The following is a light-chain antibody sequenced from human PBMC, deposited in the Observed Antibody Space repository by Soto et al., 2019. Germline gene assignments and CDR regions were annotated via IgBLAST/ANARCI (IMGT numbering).Light chain of an antibody. Sequence: EIVMTQSPATLSVSSGEGITLSCRASQSVKNHLAWYQHKPGQSPRLLIYDASTRATGAPARFSAGGSGTEFTLVISSLQSEDAAVYFCQEYNAWPPGTFGQGTKVEIK. J-gene: IGKJ1*01. V-gene: IGKV3D-15*01. CDR3: QEYNAWPPGT. CDR2: DAS. CDR1: QSVKNH.